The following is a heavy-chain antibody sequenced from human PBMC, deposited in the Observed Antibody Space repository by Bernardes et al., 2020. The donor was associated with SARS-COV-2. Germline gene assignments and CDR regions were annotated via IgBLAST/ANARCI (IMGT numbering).Heavy chain of an antibody. V-gene: IGHV1-2*02. Sequence: ASVKVSCKASGYTFTDYYMHWVRQAPGQGLEWMGWINPNSGDTNYAQKFQGRVTMTRDTSVSTAYMEVNRLTSDDTAIHYCARGSPLVSHYVMDVWGQGTTVTVSS. D-gene: IGHD2-8*01. CDR1: GYTFTDYY. J-gene: IGHJ6*02. CDR3: ARGSPLVSHYVMDV. CDR2: INPNSGDT.